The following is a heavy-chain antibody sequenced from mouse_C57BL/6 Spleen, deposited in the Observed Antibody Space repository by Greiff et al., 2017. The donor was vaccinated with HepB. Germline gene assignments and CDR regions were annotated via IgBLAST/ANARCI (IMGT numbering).Heavy chain of an antibody. Sequence: VQLQQSGAELVKPGASVKVSCKASGYTFTSYWMHWVKQRPGQGLEWIGRIHPSDSDTNYNQKFKGKATLTVDKSSSTADMQLSSLTYEDSAVYYCAIGDYDYDGFAYWGQGTLVTVSA. D-gene: IGHD2-4*01. J-gene: IGHJ3*01. CDR2: IHPSDSDT. CDR3: AIGDYDYDGFAY. V-gene: IGHV1-74*01. CDR1: GYTFTSYW.